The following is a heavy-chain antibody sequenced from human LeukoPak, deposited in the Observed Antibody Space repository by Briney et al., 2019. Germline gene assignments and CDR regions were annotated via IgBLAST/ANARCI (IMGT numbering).Heavy chain of an antibody. J-gene: IGHJ5*02. CDR2: ISPSGASA. D-gene: IGHD5-24*01. Sequence: ASVKVSCKSFGYTFTSNYMHWVRQAPGQGPEWMGVISPSGASATYAQTFQGRVTLTRDMSTSTDYLELSSLRSEDTAVYYCARDNSVRDEAWWFSPWGQGTLVTVSS. CDR1: GYTFTSNY. CDR3: ARDNSVRDEAWWFSP. V-gene: IGHV1-46*01.